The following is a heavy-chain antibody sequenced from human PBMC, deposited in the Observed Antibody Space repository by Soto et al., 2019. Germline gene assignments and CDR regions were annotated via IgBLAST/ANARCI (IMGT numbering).Heavy chain of an antibody. J-gene: IGHJ6*04. CDR2: INYSGRT. CDR3: ARFSTLGKDYGVDV. CDR1: SGSISSSDYY. Sequence: SETLSLTCSVSSGSISSSDYYWSLIRQPPGKGLEWIGYINYSGRTYYKPSLKSRLSMSIDTSKNQFSLRLTSVTVADTAVYFCARFSTLGKDYGVDVWGKGTTVTVAS. V-gene: IGHV4-30-4*01. D-gene: IGHD3-3*02.